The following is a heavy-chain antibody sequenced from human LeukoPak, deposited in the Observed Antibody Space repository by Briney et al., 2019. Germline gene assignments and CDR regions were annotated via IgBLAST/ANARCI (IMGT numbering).Heavy chain of an antibody. V-gene: IGHV3-53*01. CDR3: ARWYDYDSKGYSYYFDY. D-gene: IGHD3-22*01. CDR1: GFTVSSNS. Sequence: GGSLRLSCTVSGFTVSSNSMSWVRQAPGKGLEWVSFIYSDNTHYSDSVKGRFTISRDNSKNTLYLQMNSLRAEDTAMYYCARWYDYDSKGYSYYFDYWGQGTLVTVSS. J-gene: IGHJ4*02. CDR2: IYSDNT.